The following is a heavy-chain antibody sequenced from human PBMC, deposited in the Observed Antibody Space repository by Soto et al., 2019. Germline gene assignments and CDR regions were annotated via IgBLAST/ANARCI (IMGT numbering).Heavy chain of an antibody. CDR1: GGTFSSYT. J-gene: IGHJ4*02. CDR3: ATLGYCSGGSCYIIDY. D-gene: IGHD2-15*01. Sequence: QVHLVQSGAEVKKPGSSVKVSCKASGGTFSSYTISWVRQAPGQGLEWMGRIIPILGIANYAQKFQGRVTITADKSTSAAYMELSSLRSEDTAVYYCATLGYCSGGSCYIIDYWCQGTLVTVSS. CDR2: IIPILGIA. V-gene: IGHV1-69*02.